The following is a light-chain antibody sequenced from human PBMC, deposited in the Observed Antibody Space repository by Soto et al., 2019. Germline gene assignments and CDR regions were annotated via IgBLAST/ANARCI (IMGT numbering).Light chain of an antibody. CDR1: SSNVGAGYD. CDR3: QSYDDTLSGWV. CDR2: GNT. Sequence: QSVLTQPPSVSGAPGQRVTISCTGSSSNVGAGYDVHWYQVLPRTAPKLLIFGNTNRPSGVPDRFSASKSGTSASLAISGLLAEDEADYYCQSYDDTLSGWVFGGETKLTVL. V-gene: IGLV1-40*01. J-gene: IGLJ3*02.